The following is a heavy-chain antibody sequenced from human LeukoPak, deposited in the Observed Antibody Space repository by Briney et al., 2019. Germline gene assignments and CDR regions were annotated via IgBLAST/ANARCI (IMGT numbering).Heavy chain of an antibody. V-gene: IGHV3-23*01. CDR1: GFTFSSYA. J-gene: IGHJ4*02. Sequence: GGSLRLSCAASGFTFSSYAMSWVRQAPGKGLEWVSAISGSGGSTYYADSVKGRFTISRDNSKNTLYLQTNSLRAEDTAVYYCARDTVREGFDYWGQGTLVTVSS. CDR2: ISGSGGST. CDR3: ARDTVREGFDY. D-gene: IGHD6-6*01.